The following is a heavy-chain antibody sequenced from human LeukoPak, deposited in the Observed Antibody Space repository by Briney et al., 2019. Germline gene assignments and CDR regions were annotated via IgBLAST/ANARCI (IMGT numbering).Heavy chain of an antibody. J-gene: IGHJ6*04. CDR2: INHSGST. D-gene: IGHD3-10*01. Sequence: SETLSLTCAVYGGSFSGYYWSWLRQPPGKGLEWIGEINHSGSTNYNPSLKSRVTISVDTSKNQFSLKLSSVTAADTAVYYCARAPVPDYYGSGSYYKRGYYYYGMDVWGKGTTVTVSS. CDR1: GGSFSGYY. CDR3: ARAPVPDYYGSGSYYKRGYYYYGMDV. V-gene: IGHV4-34*01.